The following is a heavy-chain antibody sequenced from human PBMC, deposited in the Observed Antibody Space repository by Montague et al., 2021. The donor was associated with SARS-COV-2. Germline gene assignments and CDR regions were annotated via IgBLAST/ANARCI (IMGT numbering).Heavy chain of an antibody. Sequence: LEWLALIYWDDDKYYSTSLKTRLTISKDTSKNQVVLTMTNMDPVDTATYYCATTIYDYVWGTRVEFEYWGQGTLVTVSS. CDR3: ATTIYDYVWGTRVEFEY. J-gene: IGHJ4*02. CDR2: IYWDDDK. D-gene: IGHD3-16*01. V-gene: IGHV2-70*01.